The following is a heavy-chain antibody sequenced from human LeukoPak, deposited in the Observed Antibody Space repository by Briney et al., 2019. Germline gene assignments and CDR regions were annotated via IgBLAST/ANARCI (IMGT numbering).Heavy chain of an antibody. V-gene: IGHV3-64*01. D-gene: IGHD1-26*01. CDR2: ISSNGEST. J-gene: IGHJ6*03. Sequence: VESLRLSCAASGFIFSNYAMHWVRQAPGKGLEYVSGISSNGESTYYANSVKGRFTISRDNSKNTLYLQMGSLRAEDMAVYYCAKTSGSGGYYYYYMDVWGKGTTVTVSS. CDR3: AKTSGSGGYYYYYMDV. CDR1: GFIFSNYA.